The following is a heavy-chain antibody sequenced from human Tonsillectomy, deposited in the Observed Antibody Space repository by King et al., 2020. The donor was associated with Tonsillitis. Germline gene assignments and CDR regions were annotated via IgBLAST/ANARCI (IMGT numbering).Heavy chain of an antibody. CDR1: GFTFSSYG. V-gene: IGHV3-30*02. Sequence: VQLAESGGGVVQPGGSLRLSCAASGFTFSSYGMHWVRQAPGKGLEWMAFIRYDGSNKYYADSVKGRFTISRDNSKNTLYLQMNSLRAEDTAVYYCAKGTLDYFYYGMDVWGQGTTVTVSS. CDR3: AKGTLDYFYYGMDV. CDR2: IRYDGSNK. J-gene: IGHJ6*02.